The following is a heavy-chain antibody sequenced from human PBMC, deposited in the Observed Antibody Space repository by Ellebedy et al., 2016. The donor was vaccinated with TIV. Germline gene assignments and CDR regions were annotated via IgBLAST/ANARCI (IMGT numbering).Heavy chain of an antibody. V-gene: IGHV5-51*01. CDR1: GYSFISYW. CDR2: IYPGDSDT. CDR3: ARHELGSNAAFDY. D-gene: IGHD7-27*01. J-gene: IGHJ4*02. Sequence: GGSLRLXXKGSGYSFISYWIGWVRQVPGKGLEWMAIIYPGDSDTRYSPSFQGQVTISTDKSITTAYLQWSSLQASDTAIYYCARHELGSNAAFDYWGQGTLVTVSS.